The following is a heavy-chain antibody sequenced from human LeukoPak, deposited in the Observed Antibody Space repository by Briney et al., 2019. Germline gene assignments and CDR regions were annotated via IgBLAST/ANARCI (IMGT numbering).Heavy chain of an antibody. V-gene: IGHV4-59*08. Sequence: SETLSLTCTVSGGSISSYYWSWIRQPPGKGLEWIGYIYYSGSTNYNPSLKSRVTISVDTSKNQFSLKLSSVTAADTAVYYCATHRSSSSWYLADAFDIWGQGTMVTVSS. CDR2: IYYSGST. CDR3: ATHRSSSSWYLADAFDI. D-gene: IGHD6-13*01. J-gene: IGHJ3*02. CDR1: GGSISSYY.